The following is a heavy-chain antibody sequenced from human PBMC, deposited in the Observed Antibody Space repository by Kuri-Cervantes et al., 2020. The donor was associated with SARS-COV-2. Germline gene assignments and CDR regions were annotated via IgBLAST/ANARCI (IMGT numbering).Heavy chain of an antibody. D-gene: IGHD3-10*01. CDR3: AKGGYTAGEWYYYYYMDV. J-gene: IGHJ6*03. CDR2: ISSSGSTI. Sequence: GESLKISCAASGFTFSSYAMHWVRQAPGKGLEWVSYISSSGSTIYYADSVKGRFTISRDNAKNSLYLQMNSLRAEDTAVYYCAKGGYTAGEWYYYYYMDVWGKGTTVTVSS. V-gene: IGHV3-48*04. CDR1: GFTFSSYA.